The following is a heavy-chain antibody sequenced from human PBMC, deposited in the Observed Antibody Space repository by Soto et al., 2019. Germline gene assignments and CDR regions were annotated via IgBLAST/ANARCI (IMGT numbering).Heavy chain of an antibody. CDR3: ARVPTGKYGVWNY. Sequence: EEQLVESGGGLVQPGGSLRLSCAASGFTFSSYWMHWVRQAPGKGLVWVSRINPGGRITTYADSGKGRFTISRDNAKNTLYLQMNSLRGDDTAVYYCARVPTGKYGVWNYWGQGTLVTVSS. D-gene: IGHD2-8*01. J-gene: IGHJ4*02. V-gene: IGHV3-74*01. CDR1: GFTFSSYW. CDR2: INPGGRIT.